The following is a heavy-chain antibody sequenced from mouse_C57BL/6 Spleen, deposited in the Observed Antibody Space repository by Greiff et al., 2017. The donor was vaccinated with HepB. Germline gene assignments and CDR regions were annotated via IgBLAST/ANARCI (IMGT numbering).Heavy chain of an antibody. CDR3: ARLGPGGY. CDR2: ISSGGSYT. CDR1: GFTFSSYG. D-gene: IGHD4-1*01. J-gene: IGHJ2*01. Sequence: EVKVVESGGDLVKPGGSLKLSCAASGFTFSSYGMSWVRQTPDKRLEWVATISSGGSYTYYPDSVKGRFTISGDNAKNTLYLQMSSLKSEDTAMYYCARLGPGGYWGQGTTLTVSS. V-gene: IGHV5-6*01.